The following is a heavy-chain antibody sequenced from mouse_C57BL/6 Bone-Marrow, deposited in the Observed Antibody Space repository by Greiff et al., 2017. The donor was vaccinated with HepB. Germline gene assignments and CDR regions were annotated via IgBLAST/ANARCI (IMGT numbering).Heavy chain of an antibody. D-gene: IGHD1-1*01. J-gene: IGHJ1*03. CDR3: ARDSPPFTTHFDV. CDR2: ISDGGSYT. CDR1: GFTFSSYA. Sequence: EVQLVESGGGLVKPGGSLKLSCAASGFTFSSYAMSWVRQTPEKRLEWVATISDGGSYTYYPDNVKGRFTISRDNAKNNLYLQMSHLKSEDTAMYYCARDSPPFTTHFDVWGTGTTVTVSS. V-gene: IGHV5-4*01.